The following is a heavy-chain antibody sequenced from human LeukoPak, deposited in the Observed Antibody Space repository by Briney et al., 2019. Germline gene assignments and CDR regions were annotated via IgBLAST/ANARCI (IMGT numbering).Heavy chain of an antibody. D-gene: IGHD3-22*01. Sequence: GGSLRLSCAASGFTFSSYSMNWVRQAPGKGLEWVSSISSSSSYIYYADSVKGRFTISRDNAKNSLYLQMNSLRAEDTALYYCAKDIGSSGYYYPDYWGQGTLVTVSS. CDR2: ISSSSSYI. CDR1: GFTFSSYS. CDR3: AKDIGSSGYYYPDY. V-gene: IGHV3-21*04. J-gene: IGHJ4*02.